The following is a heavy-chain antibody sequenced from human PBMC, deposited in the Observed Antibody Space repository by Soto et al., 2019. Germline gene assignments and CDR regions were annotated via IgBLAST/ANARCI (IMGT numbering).Heavy chain of an antibody. Sequence: EVQLLESGGGLVQPGGSLRLSCAASGLTFSSYAMSWVRQAPGKGLEWVSAISGSGGSTFYADAVKGRFTISRDNSRNTLFLQMNSLRSEDTAVYYGAGRIAVAGTLAYWGQGTLVTVSS. CDR2: ISGSGGST. V-gene: IGHV3-23*01. D-gene: IGHD6-19*01. J-gene: IGHJ4*02. CDR1: GLTFSSYA. CDR3: AGRIAVAGTLAY.